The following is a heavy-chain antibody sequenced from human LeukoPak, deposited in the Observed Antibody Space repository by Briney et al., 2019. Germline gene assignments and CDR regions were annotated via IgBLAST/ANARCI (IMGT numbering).Heavy chain of an antibody. V-gene: IGHV4-59*01. CDR3: ARWVGPYYDFWSYFDY. J-gene: IGHJ4*02. D-gene: IGHD3-3*01. Sequence: SETLSLTCTVSGGSISSYYWSWIRQPPGKGLEWIGYIYYSGSTNYNPSLRSRVTISVDTSKNQFSLKLSSVTAADTAVYYCARWVGPYYDFWSYFDYWGQGTLVTVSS. CDR2: IYYSGST. CDR1: GGSISSYY.